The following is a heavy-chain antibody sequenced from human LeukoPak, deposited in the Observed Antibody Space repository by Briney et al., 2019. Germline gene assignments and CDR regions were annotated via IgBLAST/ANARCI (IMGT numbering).Heavy chain of an antibody. J-gene: IGHJ4*02. Sequence: GASVKVSCKASGYTFNTYGITWVRQAPGQGLEWMGWISGYNGKTKYAQKLQDRVTMTTDTSTTTAYMELRSLRSDDTAVYYCARGSSSSGFDYWGQGTLVTVSS. CDR3: ARGSSSSGFDY. V-gene: IGHV1-18*01. D-gene: IGHD6-6*01. CDR2: ISGYNGKT. CDR1: GYTFNTYG.